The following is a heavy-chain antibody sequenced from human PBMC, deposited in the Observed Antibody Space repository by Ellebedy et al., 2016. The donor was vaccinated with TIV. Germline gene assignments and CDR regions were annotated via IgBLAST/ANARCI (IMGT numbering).Heavy chain of an antibody. Sequence: SETLSLTCTVSGGSTSSYYWSWIRQHPGKGLEWIGYIYYSGSTYYNPSLKSRVTISVDTSKNQFSLKLSSVTAADTAVYYCARRPNYGDYLPYFDYWGQGTLVTVSS. CDR1: GGSTSSYY. D-gene: IGHD4-17*01. CDR2: IYYSGST. J-gene: IGHJ4*02. CDR3: ARRPNYGDYLPYFDY. V-gene: IGHV4-59*06.